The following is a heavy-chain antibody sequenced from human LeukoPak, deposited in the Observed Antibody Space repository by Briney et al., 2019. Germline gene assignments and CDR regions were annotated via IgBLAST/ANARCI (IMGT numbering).Heavy chain of an antibody. V-gene: IGHV1-69*13. CDR2: IIPIFGTA. D-gene: IGHD3-22*01. Sequence: VAPVKVSCKASGGTFSSYAISWVRQAPGQGLEWMGGIIPIFGTANYAQKFQGRVTITADESTSTAYMELSSLRSEDTAVYYCARVSYYYDSSGYGFDYWGQGTLVTVSS. J-gene: IGHJ4*02. CDR1: GGTFSSYA. CDR3: ARVSYYYDSSGYGFDY.